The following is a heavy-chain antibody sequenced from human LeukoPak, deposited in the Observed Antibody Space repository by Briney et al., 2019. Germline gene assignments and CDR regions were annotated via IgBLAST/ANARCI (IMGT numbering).Heavy chain of an antibody. CDR1: GYTFTSYA. CDR2: INAGNGNT. Sequence: ASVKVSCKASGYTFTSYAMHWVRQAPGQRLGWMGWINAGNGNTKYSQKFQGRVTITRDTSASTAYMELSSLRSEDTAVYYCARDIGSGWGNYFDYWGQGSLVTVSS. D-gene: IGHD6-19*01. J-gene: IGHJ4*02. V-gene: IGHV1-3*01. CDR3: ARDIGSGWGNYFDY.